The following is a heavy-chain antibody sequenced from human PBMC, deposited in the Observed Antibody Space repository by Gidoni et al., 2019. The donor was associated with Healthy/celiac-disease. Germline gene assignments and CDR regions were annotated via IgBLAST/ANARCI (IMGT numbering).Heavy chain of an antibody. CDR3: AIAGPRQPFDY. Sequence: QVQLVQSGAEVKKPGASVKVSCKASGYTFTSSAMHWVRQAPGQRLEWMGWINAGNGNTKYSQKFQGRVTITRDTSASTAYMELSSLRSEDTAVYYCAIAGPRQPFDYWGQGTLVTVSS. D-gene: IGHD1-1*01. V-gene: IGHV1-3*01. J-gene: IGHJ4*02. CDR2: INAGNGNT. CDR1: GYTFTSSA.